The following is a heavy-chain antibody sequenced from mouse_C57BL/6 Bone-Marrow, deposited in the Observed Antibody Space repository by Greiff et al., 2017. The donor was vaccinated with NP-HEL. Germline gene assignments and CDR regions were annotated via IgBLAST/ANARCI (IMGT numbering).Heavy chain of an antibody. CDR1: GYSFTDYN. D-gene: IGHD1-1*01. Sequence: EVQLQQSGPELVKPGASVKISCKASGYSFTDYNMNWVKQSHGKSLEWIGVINPNYGTTSYNQKFKGKATLTVDQSSSTAYMQLNSLTSEDSAVYYCARWAYYGSLYYFDDWGQGTTLTVSS. CDR3: ARWAYYGSLYYFDD. J-gene: IGHJ2*01. CDR2: INPNYGTT. V-gene: IGHV1-39*01.